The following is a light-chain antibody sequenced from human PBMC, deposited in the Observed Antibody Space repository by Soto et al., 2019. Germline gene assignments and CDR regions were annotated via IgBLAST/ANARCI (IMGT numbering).Light chain of an antibody. CDR1: SSNIGENY. J-gene: IGLJ1*01. CDR3: ATWDSSLSGFV. CDR2: DTN. V-gene: IGLV1-51*01. Sequence: QSVLTQPPSVSGAPGQRVTISCTGSSSNIGENYVSWYQQLPGTAPKLLIYDTNKRPSGIPDRFSGSKSGTSATLGITGLQTGDEADYYCATWDSSLSGFVFGSGTKVTVL.